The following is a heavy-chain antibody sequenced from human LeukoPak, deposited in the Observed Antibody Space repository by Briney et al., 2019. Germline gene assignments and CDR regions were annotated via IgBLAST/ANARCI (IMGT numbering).Heavy chain of an antibody. CDR3: ARTLGGYSYGYVGYYFDY. D-gene: IGHD5-18*01. CDR2: INEDESQK. CDR1: GFSFTNYW. J-gene: IGHJ4*02. Sequence: PGGSLRLSCAASGFSFTNYWMKWVRQAPGKGLEWVANINEDESQKYYVDSVKGRFTISRDNAKNSLYLQMNSLRAEDTAVYYCARTLGGYSYGYVGYYFDYWGQGTLVTVSS. V-gene: IGHV3-7*01.